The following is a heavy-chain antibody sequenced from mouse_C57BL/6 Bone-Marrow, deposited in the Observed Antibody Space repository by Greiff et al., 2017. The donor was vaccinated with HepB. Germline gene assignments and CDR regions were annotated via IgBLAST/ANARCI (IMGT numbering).Heavy chain of an antibody. D-gene: IGHD1-1*01. CDR2: IYPGNSDT. CDR1: GYTFTSYW. Sequence: VQLQQSGTVLARPGASVKMSCKTSGYTFTSYWMHWVKQRPGQGLEWIGAIYPGNSDTSYNQKFKGKAKLTAVTSASTAYMELSSLTNEDSAVYYCTGLLRSRWYFDVWGTGTTVTVSS. V-gene: IGHV1-5*01. J-gene: IGHJ1*03. CDR3: TGLLRSRWYFDV.